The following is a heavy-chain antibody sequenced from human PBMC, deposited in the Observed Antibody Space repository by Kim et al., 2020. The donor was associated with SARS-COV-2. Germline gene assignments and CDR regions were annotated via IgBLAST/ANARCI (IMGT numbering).Heavy chain of an antibody. CDR3: STCGDIMPNADSGAP. V-gene: IGHV3-7*01. CDR1: GFRFSRYW. CDR2: MTSDGSEK. J-gene: IGHJ5*02. Sequence: GGSLRLSCVASGFRFSRYWMTWVRQAPGKGLEYVACMTSDGSEKKYVDSVKGRFTISRDNSKNSLYLHMNSLIAEDTAVYYCSTCGDIMPNADSGAPWGQGTLVTVSS. D-gene: IGHD2-21*01.